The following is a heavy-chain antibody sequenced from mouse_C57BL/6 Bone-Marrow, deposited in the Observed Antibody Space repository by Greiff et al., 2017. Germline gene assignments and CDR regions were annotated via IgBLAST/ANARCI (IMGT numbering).Heavy chain of an antibody. Sequence: QVQLQQSGPGLVQPSQSLSITCTVSGFSLTSYGVHWDRQSPGKGLEWLGVIWSGGSTDYNAAFISRLSISKDNSKSQVVFKMNSLQADDTAIYYCASNRDYGSSFDWYFDVWGTGTTVTVSS. V-gene: IGHV2-2*01. J-gene: IGHJ1*03. CDR3: ASNRDYGSSFDWYFDV. CDR1: GFSLTSYG. D-gene: IGHD1-1*01. CDR2: IWSGGST.